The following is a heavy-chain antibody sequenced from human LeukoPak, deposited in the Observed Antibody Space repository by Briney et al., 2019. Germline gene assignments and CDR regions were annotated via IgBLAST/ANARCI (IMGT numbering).Heavy chain of an antibody. CDR1: GGSISSYY. Sequence: SETLSLTCTVSGGSISSYYWSWIRQPPGKGLEWIGYIYYSGSPNYNPSLKSRVTISVDTSKNQFSLKLSSVTAADTAVYYCARQGGSPNYGMDVWGQGTTVTVSS. CDR2: IYYSGSP. CDR3: ARQGGSPNYGMDV. D-gene: IGHD1-26*01. V-gene: IGHV4-59*08. J-gene: IGHJ6*02.